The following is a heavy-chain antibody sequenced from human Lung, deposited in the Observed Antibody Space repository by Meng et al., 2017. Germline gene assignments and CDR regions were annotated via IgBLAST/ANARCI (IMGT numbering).Heavy chain of an antibody. Sequence: QVQAVGWGGGVVQPGRSLRTLCAASGLTFSNYAMHWVRQAPGRGLEWVAVISYDGSNDDYAGSVKGRFTVSRDNSRNTLYLEMNSLRVEDTAMYYCAKVFWDTAMIGPFDHWGQGILVTVSS. CDR3: AKVFWDTAMIGPFDH. CDR2: ISYDGSND. J-gene: IGHJ4*02. CDR1: GLTFSNYA. V-gene: IGHV3-30*01. D-gene: IGHD5-18*01.